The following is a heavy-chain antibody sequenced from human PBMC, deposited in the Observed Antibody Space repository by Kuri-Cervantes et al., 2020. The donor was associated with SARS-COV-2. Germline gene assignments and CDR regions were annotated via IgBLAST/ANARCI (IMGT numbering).Heavy chain of an antibody. CDR2: IYPGDSDT. CDR1: GYSFTSYW. Sequence: GGSLRLSCKGSGYSFTSYWIGWVRQMPGKGLEWMRIIYPGDSDTRYSPSFQGQVTISADKSISTAYLQWSSLKASDTAMYYCARWEIRFLGSWFDPWGQGTLVTVSS. V-gene: IGHV5-51*01. J-gene: IGHJ5*02. CDR3: ARWEIRFLGSWFDP. D-gene: IGHD3-3*01.